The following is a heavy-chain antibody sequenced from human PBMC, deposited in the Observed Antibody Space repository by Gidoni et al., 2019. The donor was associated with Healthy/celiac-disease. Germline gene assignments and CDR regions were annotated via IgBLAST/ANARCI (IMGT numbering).Heavy chain of an antibody. CDR1: GITFSSYA. CDR3: ARGHNDYGDFVDY. CDR2: ISRYVGST. J-gene: IGHJ4*02. Sequence: EVQLVESGGGMVQPGGSLRLSCAASGITFSSYAMHWVRQAPWKGLEYVSAISRYVGSTYYANSVKGRFTISRDNSNNALYLHMGSLSAEDMSVYYCARGHNDYGDFVDYWGQGTLVTVSS. V-gene: IGHV3-64*01. D-gene: IGHD4-17*01.